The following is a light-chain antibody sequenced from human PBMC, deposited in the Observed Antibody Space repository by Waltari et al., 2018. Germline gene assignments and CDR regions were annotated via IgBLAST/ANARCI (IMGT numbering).Light chain of an antibody. J-gene: IGKJ2*03. CDR1: QGISSY. CDR2: YAN. V-gene: IGKV1-13*02. CDR3: QQGNSYPYS. Sequence: IQMSQSPSSLSASVGDRVTITCRASQGISSYLNWYQQKPGKDTKLMIYYANSLASGVPSRFSGSGSGTEFTLTISSLQPEDFATYYCQQGNSYPYSFGQGTKVEIK.